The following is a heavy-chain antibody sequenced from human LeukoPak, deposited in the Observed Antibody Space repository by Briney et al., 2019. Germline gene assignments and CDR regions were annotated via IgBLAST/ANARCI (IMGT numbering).Heavy chain of an antibody. Sequence: GASVKVSCKASGYSITNYAILWVRQAPGQGLEWMGWINTNTEKSTYAPGFTGRYVFSLDCSVNTAYLQISSLKAEDTALYYCATGGGYRFAYWGQGTLVTVSS. CDR3: ATGGGYRFAY. CDR2: INTNTEKS. V-gene: IGHV7-4-1*02. CDR1: GYSITNYA. D-gene: IGHD6-25*01. J-gene: IGHJ4*02.